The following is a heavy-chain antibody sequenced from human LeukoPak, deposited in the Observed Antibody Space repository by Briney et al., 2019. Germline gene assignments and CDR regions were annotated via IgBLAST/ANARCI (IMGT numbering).Heavy chain of an antibody. Sequence: GGSLRLSCAASGFTFRDYYMTWIRQAPGKGLQWVALISTDATVIQYADSVRGRFTISRDNAKNSLHLQMNSLRAEDTAVYYCARTGGYSNRFFDYWGQGALVTVSS. J-gene: IGHJ4*02. V-gene: IGHV3-11*04. CDR2: ISTDATVI. CDR3: ARTGGYSNRFFDY. D-gene: IGHD4-11*01. CDR1: GFTFRDYY.